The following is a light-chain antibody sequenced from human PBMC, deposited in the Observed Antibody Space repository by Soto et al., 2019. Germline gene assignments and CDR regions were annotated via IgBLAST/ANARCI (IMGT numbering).Light chain of an antibody. V-gene: IGLV2-14*01. CDR3: SSYVGSSSSWV. CDR2: EVT. Sequence: QSALTQPASVSGSPGQSITISCTGTSSDVGNYNYVSWYQLHPGKAPKLMIYEVTNRPSGVSDRFSGSKSGNTASLTVSGLQAEDEGDYYCSSYVGSSSSWVFGGGTKVTVL. CDR1: SSDVGNYNY. J-gene: IGLJ3*02.